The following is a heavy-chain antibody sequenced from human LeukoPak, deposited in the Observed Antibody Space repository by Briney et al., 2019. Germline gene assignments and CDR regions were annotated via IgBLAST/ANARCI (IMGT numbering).Heavy chain of an antibody. Sequence: GGSLRLSCAASGFTFSSYGMHWVRQAPGKGLEWVAFILYDGTNKYYADSVRGRFTISRDNSKNTLYLQMNSLRAEDTAVYYCATGRSGNWGQGTLVTVSS. D-gene: IGHD1-14*01. CDR2: ILYDGTNK. J-gene: IGHJ4*02. CDR1: GFTFSSYG. CDR3: ATGRSGN. V-gene: IGHV3-30*02.